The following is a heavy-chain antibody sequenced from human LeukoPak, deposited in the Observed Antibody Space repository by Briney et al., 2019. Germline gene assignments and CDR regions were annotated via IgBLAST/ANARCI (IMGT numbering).Heavy chain of an antibody. J-gene: IGHJ6*02. CDR3: ARGPIQQWLYNGMDV. CDR2: IGSRAYGGTT. CDR1: EFTFGDHA. D-gene: IGHD5-18*01. V-gene: IGHV3-49*04. Sequence: GSLRLSCTASEFTFGDHAMSWVRQAPGKGLEWVGFIGSRAYGGTTEYAPAVKGRFLISRDDSKSIAYLHMNSLKTEDTAVYYCARGPIQQWLYNGMDVWGQGTTVSVSS.